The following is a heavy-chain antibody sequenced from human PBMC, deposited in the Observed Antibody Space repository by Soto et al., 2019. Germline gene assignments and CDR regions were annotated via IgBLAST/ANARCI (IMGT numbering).Heavy chain of an antibody. D-gene: IGHD3-9*01. Sequence: SETLSLTCTVSGGSISSSSYYWGWIRQPPGKGLEWIGSIYYSGSTYYNPSLKSRVTISVDTSKNQFSLKLSSVTAADTAVYYCARLDGTRYYYYYMDVWGKGTTVTVS. V-gene: IGHV4-39*01. CDR3: ARLDGTRYYYYYMDV. J-gene: IGHJ6*03. CDR2: IYYSGST. CDR1: GGSISSSSYY.